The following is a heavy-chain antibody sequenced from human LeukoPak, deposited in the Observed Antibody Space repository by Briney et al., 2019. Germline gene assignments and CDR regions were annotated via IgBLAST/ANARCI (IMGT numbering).Heavy chain of an antibody. V-gene: IGHV3-23*01. CDR2: ISGSGGST. Sequence: AGVSLRLSCAASGFTFSSYAMSWVRQAPGKGLEWVSAISGSGGSTYYADSVKDRFTISRDNSKNTLYLQMNSLRAEDTAVYYCAKDSIVATRLPYFDYWGQGTLVTVSS. CDR3: AKDSIVATRLPYFDY. CDR1: GFTFSSYA. J-gene: IGHJ4*02. D-gene: IGHD5-12*01.